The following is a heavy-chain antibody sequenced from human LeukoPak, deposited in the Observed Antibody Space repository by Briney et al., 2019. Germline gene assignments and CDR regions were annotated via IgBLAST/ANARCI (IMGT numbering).Heavy chain of an antibody. V-gene: IGHV4-61*08. J-gene: IGHJ4*02. CDR3: ARHVGSSRDLFFDY. CDR2: IYYSGST. D-gene: IGHD2-2*01. Sequence: SETLSLTCAVSGGSISSGGYSWSWIRQPPGKGLEWIGYIYYSGSTNYNPSLKSRVTISVDTSKNQFSLKLSSVTAADTAVYYCARHVGSSRDLFFDYWGQGTLVTVSS. CDR1: GGSISSGGYS.